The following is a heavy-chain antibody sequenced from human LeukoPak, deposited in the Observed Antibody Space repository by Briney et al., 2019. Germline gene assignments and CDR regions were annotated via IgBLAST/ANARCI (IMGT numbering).Heavy chain of an antibody. CDR1: GYTFTSYG. J-gene: IGHJ4*02. CDR3: ARGRLGFCSGGSCSDFDY. V-gene: IGHV1-18*01. CDR2: ISAYNGNT. Sequence: ASVKVSCKASGYTFTSYGISWVRQAPGQGLEWMGWISAYNGNTNYAQKLQGRVTMTTDTSTSTAYMELRSLRSDDTAVYYCARGRLGFCSGGSCSDFDYWGQGTLVSVSS. D-gene: IGHD2-15*01.